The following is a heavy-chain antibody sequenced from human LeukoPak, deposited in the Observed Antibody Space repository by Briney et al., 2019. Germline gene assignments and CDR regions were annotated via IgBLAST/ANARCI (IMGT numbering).Heavy chain of an antibody. V-gene: IGHV1-2*02. J-gene: IGHJ3*02. CDR2: INPNSGGT. CDR3: ARGGNRYNWNDESAFDI. Sequence: ASVKVSCKASGYTFTGYYMHWVRQAPGQGLEWMGWINPNSGGTNYAQKFQGRVTMTRDTSISTAYMELSRLRSDDTAVYYCARGGNRYNWNDESAFDIWGQGTMATVSS. CDR1: GYTFTGYY. D-gene: IGHD1-1*01.